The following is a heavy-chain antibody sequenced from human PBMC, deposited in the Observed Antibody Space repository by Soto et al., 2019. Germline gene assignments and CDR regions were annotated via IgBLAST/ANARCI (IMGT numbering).Heavy chain of an antibody. CDR1: GFSLSNARMG. J-gene: IGHJ4*02. V-gene: IGHV2-26*01. CDR3: ARMPYYDFWSGYEYYFDY. Sequence: QVTLKESGPVLVKPTETLTLTCTVSGFSLSNARMGVSWIRQPPGKALEWLAHIFSNDEKSYSTSLKSRLTISKDXXKXQXXLTMTNMDPVDTATYYCARMPYYDFWSGYEYYFDYWGQGTLVTVSS. D-gene: IGHD3-3*01. CDR2: IFSNDEK.